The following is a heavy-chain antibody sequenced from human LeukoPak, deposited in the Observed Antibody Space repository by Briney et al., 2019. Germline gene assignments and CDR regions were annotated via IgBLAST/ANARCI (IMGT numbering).Heavy chain of an antibody. J-gene: IGHJ4*02. CDR3: AVGYSYGNIDY. D-gene: IGHD5-18*01. CDR1: GGSFSGYY. V-gene: IGHV4-34*01. Sequence: SETLSLTCAVYGGSFSGYYWSWIRQPPGKGLEWIGEINHSGSTNYNPSLKSRVTISVDTSKNQSSLKLSSVTAAATAVYYCAVGYSYGNIDYWGQGTLVTVSS. CDR2: INHSGST.